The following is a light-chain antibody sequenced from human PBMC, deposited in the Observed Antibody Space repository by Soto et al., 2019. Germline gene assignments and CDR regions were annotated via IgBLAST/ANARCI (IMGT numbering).Light chain of an antibody. J-gene: IGKJ1*01. V-gene: IGKV3-20*01. Sequence: EIVMTQSPAILSVSPGDRATLSCRACQSVSNNLAWYQQKPGQAPRLLIYGASSRATGIPDRFSGSGSGTDFTLTISRLEPEDFAVYYCQQYGSSGRTFGQGTKVDIK. CDR1: QSVSNN. CDR2: GAS. CDR3: QQYGSSGRT.